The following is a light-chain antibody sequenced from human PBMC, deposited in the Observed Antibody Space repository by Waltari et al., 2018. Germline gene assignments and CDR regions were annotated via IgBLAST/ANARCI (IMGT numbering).Light chain of an antibody. CDR3: QQYNSYWT. CDR2: KAS. CDR1: KSISSW. V-gene: IGKV1-5*03. Sequence: DIQMTQSPSTLSASVGHRVTITCRASKSISSWLAWYQQKPGKAPKLLIYKASSLESGVPSRFSGSGSGTEFTLTISSLQPDDFATYYCQQYNSYWTFGQGTKVEIK. J-gene: IGKJ1*01.